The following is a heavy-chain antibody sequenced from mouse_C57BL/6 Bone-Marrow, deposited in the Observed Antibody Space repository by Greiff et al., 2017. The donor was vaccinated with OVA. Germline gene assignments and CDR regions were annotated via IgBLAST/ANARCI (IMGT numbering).Heavy chain of an antibody. J-gene: IGHJ4*01. CDR2: IYPRSGNT. V-gene: IGHV1-81*01. CDR3: ARGGGDYYGSSYHHYAMDY. D-gene: IGHD1-1*01. CDR1: GYTFTSYG. Sequence: VQLQQSGAELARPGASVKLSCKASGYTFTSYGISWVKQRTGQGLEWIGEIYPRSGNTYYNEKFKGKATLTADKSSSTAYMELRSLTSEDSAVYFCARGGGDYYGSSYHHYAMDYWGQGTSVTVSS.